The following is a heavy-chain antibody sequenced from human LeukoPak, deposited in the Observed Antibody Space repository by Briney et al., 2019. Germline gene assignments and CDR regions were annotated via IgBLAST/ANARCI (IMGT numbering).Heavy chain of an antibody. J-gene: IGHJ4*02. V-gene: IGHV3-74*01. CDR3: ARYGSGSHY. D-gene: IGHD3-10*01. Sequence: GGSLRLSCAASRFTFNTYWMHWVRQAPGKGLVWVSRIDSDGNSTAYADSVKGRFTISRDNAKNSLFLQMNSLRVDDTAVYYCARYGSGSHYWGQGTLVTVSS. CDR2: IDSDGNST. CDR1: RFTFNTYW.